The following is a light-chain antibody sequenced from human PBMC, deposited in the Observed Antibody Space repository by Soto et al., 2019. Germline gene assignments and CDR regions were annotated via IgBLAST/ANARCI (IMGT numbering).Light chain of an antibody. V-gene: IGKV3-20*01. CDR3: QQYGSSPWT. Sequence: ETVLTQSPGTVSLSPGEGATLSCRASQSVSSSYLAWYQQKPGQAPRLLIYGASSRATGIPDRFSGSGSGTDFTLTISRLEPEDFAVYYCQQYGSSPWTFGQGTKVDIK. J-gene: IGKJ1*01. CDR2: GAS. CDR1: QSVSSSY.